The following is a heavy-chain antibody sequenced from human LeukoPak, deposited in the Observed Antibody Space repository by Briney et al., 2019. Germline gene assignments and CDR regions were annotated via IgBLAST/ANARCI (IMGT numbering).Heavy chain of an antibody. Sequence: GGTLRLSCAASGFTFSNYGLSWVREAPGKGLEWVSGITGSGGSTYYADSVKGRFTISRDNSKNTLYLQMNSLRAEDTAVYYCAKDLGYSYGRPPFDYWGQGTLVTVSS. J-gene: IGHJ4*02. CDR1: GFTFSNYG. CDR2: ITGSGGST. D-gene: IGHD5-18*01. CDR3: AKDLGYSYGRPPFDY. V-gene: IGHV3-23*01.